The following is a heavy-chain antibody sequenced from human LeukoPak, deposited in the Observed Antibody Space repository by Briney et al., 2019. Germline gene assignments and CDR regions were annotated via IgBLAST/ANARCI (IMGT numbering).Heavy chain of an antibody. J-gene: IGHJ3*02. CDR3: ARVGVEFLDAFDI. D-gene: IGHD3-3*01. CDR1: GGSISSYY. CDR2: IYYSGST. Sequence: SETLSLTCTVSGGSISSYYWSWIRQPPGKGLEGIGYIYYSGSTNYNPSLKSRVTISVDTSKNQFSLKLSSVTAADTAVYYCARVGVEFLDAFDIWGQGTMVTVSS. V-gene: IGHV4-59*01.